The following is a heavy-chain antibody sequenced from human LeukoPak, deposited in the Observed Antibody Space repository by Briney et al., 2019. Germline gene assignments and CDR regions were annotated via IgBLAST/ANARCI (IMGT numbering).Heavy chain of an antibody. V-gene: IGHV3-21*01. Sequence: GGSLRLSCAASGFTFSSYSMNWVRQAPGKGLEWVSSISSSSSYIYYADSVKGRFTISRDNAKNSLYLQMNSLRAEDTAVYYCAGERYYYDSSGSIDGVGFDYWGQGTLVTVS. D-gene: IGHD3-22*01. CDR2: ISSSSSYI. CDR1: GFTFSSYS. J-gene: IGHJ4*02. CDR3: AGERYYYDSSGSIDGVGFDY.